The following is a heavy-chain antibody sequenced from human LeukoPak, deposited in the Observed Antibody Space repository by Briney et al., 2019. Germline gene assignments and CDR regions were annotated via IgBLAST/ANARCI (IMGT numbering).Heavy chain of an antibody. Sequence: SETLSLTCAVYGGSFSGYYWSWIRQPPGKGLEWIGEINHSGSTNYNPSLKSRVTISVDTSKNQFSLKLSSVTAADTAVYYCAADSSGWYRGYLRYWGQGTLVTVSS. CDR1: GGSFSGYY. CDR2: INHSGST. J-gene: IGHJ4*02. V-gene: IGHV4-34*01. D-gene: IGHD6-19*01. CDR3: AADSSGWYRGYLRY.